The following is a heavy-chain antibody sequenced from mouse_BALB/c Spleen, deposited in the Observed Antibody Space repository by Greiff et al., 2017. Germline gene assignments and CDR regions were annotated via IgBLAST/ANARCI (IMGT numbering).Heavy chain of an antibody. CDR1: GYTFTSYW. J-gene: IGHJ3*01. D-gene: IGHD2-1*01. Sequence: QVQLQQSGAELAKPGASVKMSCKASGYTFTSYWMHWVKQRPGQGLEWIGYINPSTGYTEYNQKFKDKATLTADKSSSTAYMQLSSLTSEDSAVYYCAKGGNYWFAYWGQGTLVTVSA. V-gene: IGHV1-7*01. CDR2: INPSTGYT. CDR3: AKGGNYWFAY.